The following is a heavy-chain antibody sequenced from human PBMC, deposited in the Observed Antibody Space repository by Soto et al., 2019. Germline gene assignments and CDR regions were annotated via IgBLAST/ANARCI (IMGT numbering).Heavy chain of an antibody. D-gene: IGHD3-22*01. CDR3: ARGSGYYSAFDP. CDR1: GDSISGDY. V-gene: IGHV4-59*01. Sequence: LTCTVSGDSISGDYWSWIRQPPGKGLEWIGYIYYTGITNYNPSLKSRVTISVDTSKNQFSLKLRSVTAADTAEYYCARGSGYYSAFDPWGQGTLVTVSS. CDR2: IYYTGIT. J-gene: IGHJ5*02.